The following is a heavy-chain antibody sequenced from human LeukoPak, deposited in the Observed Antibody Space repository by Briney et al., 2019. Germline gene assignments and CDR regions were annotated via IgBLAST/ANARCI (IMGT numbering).Heavy chain of an antibody. Sequence: PGGSLRLSRAASGFTFSNYWMSWVRQAPGKGLEWVAHINQGGSEKYYVDSVKGRFTISRDDAKNSLYLQMNSLRAEDPAVSYCARDGGGDIVVAFAFDIWGQGTMVTVSS. CDR2: INQGGSEK. J-gene: IGHJ3*02. CDR3: ARDGGGDIVVAFAFDI. V-gene: IGHV3-7*05. D-gene: IGHD2-15*01. CDR1: GFTFSNYW.